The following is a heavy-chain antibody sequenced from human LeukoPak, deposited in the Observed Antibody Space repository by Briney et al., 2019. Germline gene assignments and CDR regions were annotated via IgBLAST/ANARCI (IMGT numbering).Heavy chain of an antibody. D-gene: IGHD3-10*01. J-gene: IGHJ6*03. V-gene: IGHV3-21*01. CDR2: ISISSRYI. CDR1: GFTFSSYS. Sequence: GGSLRLSCAASGFTFSSYSMNWVRQAPGKGLEWVSSISISSRYIYYADSVKGRFTISRDNAKNSLYLQMNSLRAEDTAVYYCARDRGDYYYYYYMDVWGKGTTVTVSS. CDR3: ARDRGDYYYYYYMDV.